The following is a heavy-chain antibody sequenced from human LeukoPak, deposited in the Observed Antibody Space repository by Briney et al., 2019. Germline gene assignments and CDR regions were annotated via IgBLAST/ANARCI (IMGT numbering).Heavy chain of an antibody. CDR3: TTQYCSSTTCLYPFDY. CDR1: GFTFSNYW. CDR2: IKRKTDAGTT. D-gene: IGHD2-2*01. Sequence: GGSLRLSCAASGFTFSNYWMGWVRQAPGKGLEWVGHIKRKTDAGTTDYAAPVKGRFAISRDDSKNTLYLQMNSLKTEDTAMYYCTTQYCSSTTCLYPFDYWGQGTLVTVSS. V-gene: IGHV3-15*01. J-gene: IGHJ4*02.